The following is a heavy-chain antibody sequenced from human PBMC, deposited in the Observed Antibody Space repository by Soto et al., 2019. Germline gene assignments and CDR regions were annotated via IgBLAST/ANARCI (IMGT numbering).Heavy chain of an antibody. CDR2: ISAYNGNT. CDR3: ARERDDYGDFDY. V-gene: IGHV1-18*01. Sequence: ASVKVSCKASGYTFTSYGICWVRHAPGQGLEWMGWISAYNGNTNYAQKLQGRVTMTTDTSTSTAYMELRSLRSDDTAVYYCARERDDYGDFDYWGQGTLVTVS. CDR1: GYTFTSYG. J-gene: IGHJ4*02. D-gene: IGHD4-17*01.